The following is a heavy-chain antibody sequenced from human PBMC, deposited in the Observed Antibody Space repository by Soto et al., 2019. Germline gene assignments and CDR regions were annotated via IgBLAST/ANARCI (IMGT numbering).Heavy chain of an antibody. CDR2: INSDGTIS. D-gene: IGHD2-21*01. CDR1: GFAFDTYW. Sequence: GGSLRLSCASSGFAFDTYWMNWVRQAPGKGPEWLSCINSDGTISSYADSVKGRFTISRDNARNTLSLQMNSLRADDAAVYYCARLSGDHSAFFSYGMDAWGQGTPVTVSS. J-gene: IGHJ6*02. V-gene: IGHV3-74*01. CDR3: ARLSGDHSAFFSYGMDA.